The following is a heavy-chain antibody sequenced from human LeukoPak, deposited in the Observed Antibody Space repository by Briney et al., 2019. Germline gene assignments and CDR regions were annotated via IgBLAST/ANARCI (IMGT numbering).Heavy chain of an antibody. CDR3: ARLSYGDYFDYYYGMDV. J-gene: IGHJ6*02. V-gene: IGHV4-4*02. CDR2: IYHSGST. Sequence: SGTLSLTCAVSGGSISSSNWWSWVRQPPGKGLEWIGEIYHSGSTNYNPSLKSRVTISVDTSKNQFSLKLSSVTAADTAVYYCARLSYGDYFDYYYGMDVWGQGTTVTVSS. D-gene: IGHD4-17*01. CDR1: GGSISSSNW.